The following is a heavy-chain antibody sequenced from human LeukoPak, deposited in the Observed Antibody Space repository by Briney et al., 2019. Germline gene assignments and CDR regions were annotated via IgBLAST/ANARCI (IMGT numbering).Heavy chain of an antibody. CDR3: AKDLPYYYDSSGIDY. V-gene: IGHV3-53*05. J-gene: IGHJ4*02. D-gene: IGHD3-22*01. CDR1: GFTVSSNY. Sequence: PGGSLRLSCAASGFTVSSNYMSWVHQAPGKGLEWVSVIYSGGTTDYVDSVKGRFTISRDNSKNTLYLQMNSLRAEDTAVYYCAKDLPYYYDSSGIDYWGQGTLVTVSS. CDR2: IYSGGTT.